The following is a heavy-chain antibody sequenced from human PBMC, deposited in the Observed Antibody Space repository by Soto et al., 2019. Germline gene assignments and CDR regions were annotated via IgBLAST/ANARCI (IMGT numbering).Heavy chain of an antibody. CDR3: AREMVRGVGSDY. D-gene: IGHD3-10*01. Sequence: ASVKVSCKASGYTFTSYGISWVRQAPGQGLERMGWIGTYNGNTKYAQKLQGRVTMTTDTSTSTAYMELRSLRSDDTAVFYCAREMVRGVGSDYWGQGTLVTVS. J-gene: IGHJ4*02. V-gene: IGHV1-18*01. CDR2: IGTYNGNT. CDR1: GYTFTSYG.